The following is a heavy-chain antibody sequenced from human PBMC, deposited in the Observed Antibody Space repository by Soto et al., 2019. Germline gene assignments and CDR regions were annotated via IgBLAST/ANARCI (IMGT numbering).Heavy chain of an antibody. V-gene: IGHV3-11*01. Sequence: QVQLVESGGGLVKSGGSLRLSCAASGFTLSDYYMTWIRQAPGKGLEWVSYISSSGTTINHADSVKGRFTISRDNAKNSLYLQMNSLRAEDTAVYYCARDKIYFYYGMDVWGQGTTVTVSS. CDR3: ARDKIYFYYGMDV. CDR1: GFTLSDYY. CDR2: ISSSGTTI. J-gene: IGHJ6*02.